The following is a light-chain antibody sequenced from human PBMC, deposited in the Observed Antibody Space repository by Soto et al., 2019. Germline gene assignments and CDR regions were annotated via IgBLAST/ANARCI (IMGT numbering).Light chain of an antibody. CDR3: QQYYTTPQT. CDR1: QSVLYSANNKHY. J-gene: IGKJ1*01. Sequence: DIVMTQSPDSLAVSLGERATINCKSSQSVLYSANNKHYITWYQQKPGQPPKLLIYWASTRQSGVPDRLSGSGSGTDFTLTISSMQAEDVAVYYCQQYYTTPQTFGQGTKVKMK. V-gene: IGKV4-1*01. CDR2: WAS.